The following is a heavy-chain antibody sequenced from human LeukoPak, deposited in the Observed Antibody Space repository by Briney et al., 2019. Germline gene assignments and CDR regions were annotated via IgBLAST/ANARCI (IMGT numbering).Heavy chain of an antibody. J-gene: IGHJ3*02. CDR2: IKSKTGGGTT. CDR3: TTDSYDSSGYYYDGGSDAFDI. V-gene: IGHV3-15*01. Sequence: GRSLRLSWAASGFTFSNAWMSWGRETPGKGLEWVGRIKSKTGGGTTDYAAPVKGRFTTSRDASKNTLYLQMNSLKTEDTAVYYCTTDSYDSSGYYYDGGSDAFDIWGQGTMVTVSS. CDR1: GFTFSNAW. D-gene: IGHD3-22*01.